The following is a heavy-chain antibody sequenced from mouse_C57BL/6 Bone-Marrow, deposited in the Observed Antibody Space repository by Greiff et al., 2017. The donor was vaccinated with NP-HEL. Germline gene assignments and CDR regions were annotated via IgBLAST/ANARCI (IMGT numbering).Heavy chain of an antibody. Sequence: QVQLQQSGAELVRPGASVKLSCKASGYTFTDYYINWVKQRPGQGLEWIARIYPGSGNTYYNEKFKGKATLTAEKSSSTAYMQLSSLTSEDSAVYFGARGGLYYDYRYFDYWGQGTTLTVSS. CDR2: IYPGSGNT. D-gene: IGHD2-4*01. CDR1: GYTFTDYY. J-gene: IGHJ2*01. V-gene: IGHV1-76*01. CDR3: ARGGLYYDYRYFDY.